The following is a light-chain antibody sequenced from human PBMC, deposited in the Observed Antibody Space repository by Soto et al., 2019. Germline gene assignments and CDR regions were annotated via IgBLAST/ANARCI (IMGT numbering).Light chain of an antibody. CDR2: NNN. V-gene: IGLV1-44*01. CDR3: AAGDDNLNGPV. J-gene: IGLJ3*02. CDR1: SSNIGSNT. Sequence: QSVLTQPPSASGTPGQRVTISCSGSSSNIGSNTVNWYQQLPGTAPKLLIYNNNQRPSGVPDRFSGSKSGTSASLAISGLQSEDEADYYCAAGDDNLNGPVFGGGTKLTVL.